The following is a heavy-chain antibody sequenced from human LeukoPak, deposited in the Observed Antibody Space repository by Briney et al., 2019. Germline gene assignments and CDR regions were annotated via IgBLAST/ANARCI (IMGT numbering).Heavy chain of an antibody. D-gene: IGHD5-12*01. J-gene: IGHJ4*02. Sequence: GGALQISGEGSGSIFTSYWIGWGRPLPGKGVEWMGIIYPGDSETKYSPSFQGQVTISADKSISTAYLQWSSLKASDTAMYYCARSRGYDTNDYWGQGTLVTVSS. CDR2: IYPGDSET. CDR3: ARSRGYDTNDY. V-gene: IGHV5-51*01. CDR1: GSIFTSYW.